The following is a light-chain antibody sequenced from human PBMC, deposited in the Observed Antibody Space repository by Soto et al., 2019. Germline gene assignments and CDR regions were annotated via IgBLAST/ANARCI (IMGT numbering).Light chain of an antibody. Sequence: ETVLTQSPCTLSFSPWEGATLSFMATQAVYSSLLAWYQQKPGQAPRLLIYGASSRATGIPDRFSGSGSGTDFTLSISRLEVEDFAVYHCQQYGNAPITFGQGTRLEIK. CDR1: QAVYSSL. V-gene: IGKV3-20*01. CDR3: QQYGNAPIT. CDR2: GAS. J-gene: IGKJ5*01.